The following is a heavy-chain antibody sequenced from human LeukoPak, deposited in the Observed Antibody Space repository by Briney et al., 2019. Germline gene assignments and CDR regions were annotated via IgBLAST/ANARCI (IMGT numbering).Heavy chain of an antibody. D-gene: IGHD1-14*01. V-gene: IGHV4-31*03. CDR3: ARGGDRRGSDY. CDR2: IYDSGTT. J-gene: IGHJ4*02. Sequence: SQTLSLTCTVSGGSISNGGYYWSWIRQHPGKGLEWIGYIYDSGTTYYNPALQSRVTISVDTSDNQFSLKLRSLTAADTAVYYCARGGDRRGSDYWGQGTLVTVSS. CDR1: GGSISNGGYY.